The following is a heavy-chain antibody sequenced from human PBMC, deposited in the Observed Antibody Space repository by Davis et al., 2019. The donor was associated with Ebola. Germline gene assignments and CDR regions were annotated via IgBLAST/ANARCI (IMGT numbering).Heavy chain of an antibody. J-gene: IGHJ2*01. CDR3: VKPRTRGSWYFDL. V-gene: IGHV3-30-3*02. CDR2: ISYDGSNK. CDR1: GFTFSSYA. D-gene: IGHD1-26*01. Sequence: GGSLRLSCAASGFTFSSYAMHWVRQAPGKGLEWVAVISYDGSNKYYADSVKGRFTISRDNSKNTIHLQMNSLRVEDTAVYYCVKPRTRGSWYFDLWGRGTLVIVSS.